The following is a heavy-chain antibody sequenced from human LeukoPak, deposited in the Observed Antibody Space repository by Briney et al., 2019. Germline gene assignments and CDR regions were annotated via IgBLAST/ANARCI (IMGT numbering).Heavy chain of an antibody. Sequence: SETLSLTCAVYGGSFSGYYWSWIRQPPGKGLEWIGEINHSGSTNYNPSLKRRVTISVDTSKNQFSLKLSSVTAADTAVYYCARPSYSSSWYYPWYFDLWGRGTLVTVSS. J-gene: IGHJ2*01. CDR1: GGSFSGYY. V-gene: IGHV4-34*01. D-gene: IGHD6-13*01. CDR3: ARPSYSSSWYYPWYFDL. CDR2: INHSGST.